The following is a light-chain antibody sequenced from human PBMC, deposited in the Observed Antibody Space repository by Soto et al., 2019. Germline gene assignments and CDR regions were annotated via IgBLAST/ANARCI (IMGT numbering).Light chain of an antibody. V-gene: IGLV1-44*01. CDR1: NSNVGNNA. CDR3: AAWDDSLNGVI. Sequence: QPVLTQPPSASGTPGQRGTISCSGNNSNVGNNAVSWYQHVPGTAPKLLIYSDNQRPSGVPDRFSGSKSGTSASLAISGLQSGDEADYYCAAWDDSLNGVIFGGGTKLTVL. CDR2: SDN. J-gene: IGLJ2*01.